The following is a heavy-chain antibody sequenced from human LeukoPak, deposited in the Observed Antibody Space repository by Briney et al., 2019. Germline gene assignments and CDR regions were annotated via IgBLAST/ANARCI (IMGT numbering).Heavy chain of an antibody. CDR1: GFTFDDYA. CDR3: AKASYYGSGSSLDY. J-gene: IGHJ4*02. D-gene: IGHD3-10*01. V-gene: IGHV3-9*03. Sequence: GGSLRLSCAASGFTFDDYAMHWVRQAPGKGLEWVSGISWNSGSIGYADSVKGRFTISRDNAKNSLYLQMNSLRAEDMALYYCAKASYYGSGSSLDYWGQGTLVAVSS. CDR2: ISWNSGSI.